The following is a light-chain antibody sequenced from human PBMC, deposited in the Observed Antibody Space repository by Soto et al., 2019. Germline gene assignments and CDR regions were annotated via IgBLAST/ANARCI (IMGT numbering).Light chain of an antibody. J-gene: IGLJ3*02. CDR3: SSLTSSSSWV. Sequence: QSALTQPASVSGSPGQSITISCTGTSSDIGGYNYVSWYQQHPGKAPKLMIYEVSNRPSGVSNRFSGSKSGKTASLTISGLQAEDEADYYCSSLTSSSSWVFGGGTKVTVL. V-gene: IGLV2-14*01. CDR1: SSDIGGYNY. CDR2: EVS.